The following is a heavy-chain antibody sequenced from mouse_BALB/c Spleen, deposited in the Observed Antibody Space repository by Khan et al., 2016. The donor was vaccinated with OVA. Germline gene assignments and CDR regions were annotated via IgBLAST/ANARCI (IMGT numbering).Heavy chain of an antibody. CDR2: ISYSGTT. D-gene: IGHD1-1*01. Sequence: EVQLQESGPGLVKLSQSLSLTYTVTGYSITSDYAWNWIRQFPGNKLEWMGYISYSGTTSYNPSLKSRISITRDTSKNQFFLQLNSVTSEDTATYYCARQNYYGYAMDYWGQGTSVTVSS. V-gene: IGHV3-2*02. J-gene: IGHJ4*01. CDR3: ARQNYYGYAMDY. CDR1: GYSITSDYA.